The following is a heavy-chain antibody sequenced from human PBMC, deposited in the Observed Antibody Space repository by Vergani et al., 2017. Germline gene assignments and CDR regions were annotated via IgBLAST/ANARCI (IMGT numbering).Heavy chain of an antibody. CDR2: INTNNGDP. V-gene: IGHV7-4-1*02. J-gene: IGHJ4*03. CDR1: GYTFNTYA. Sequence: QVLVVQSGSEFKKPGASVKVSCKTSGYTFNTYAICWVRQAPGQGLEWMGWINTNNGDPTYDQDFTGRFIFSLDTSANTAYLEINNLKPEDTAFYYCAREGGPHSIWGQGTLVTVSS. D-gene: IGHD2-21*01. CDR3: AREGGPHSI.